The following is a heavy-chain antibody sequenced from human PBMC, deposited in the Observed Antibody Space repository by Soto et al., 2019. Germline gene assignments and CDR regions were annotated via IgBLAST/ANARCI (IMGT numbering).Heavy chain of an antibody. Sequence: SCAASGFTFSSYSMNWVRQAPGKGLEWVSSISSSSSYIYYADSVKGRFTISRDNAKNSLYLQMNSLRAEDTAVYYCARDAFCSGGSCYENWFDPWGQGTLVTVSS. CDR1: GFTFSSYS. V-gene: IGHV3-21*01. CDR3: ARDAFCSGGSCYENWFDP. D-gene: IGHD2-15*01. CDR2: ISSSSSYI. J-gene: IGHJ5*02.